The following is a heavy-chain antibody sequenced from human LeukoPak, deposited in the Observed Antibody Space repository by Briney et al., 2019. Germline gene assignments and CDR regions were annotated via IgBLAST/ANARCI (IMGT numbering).Heavy chain of an antibody. V-gene: IGHV1-18*01. CDR2: ISAYNGNT. J-gene: IGHJ5*02. D-gene: IGHD2-2*01. CDR1: GYTFTSYS. Sequence: GASVKVSCKASGYTFTSYSISWVRQAPGQGLEWMGWISAYNGNTNYAQKLQGRVTMTTDTSTSTAYMELRSLRSDDTAVYYCARDEPGYCSSTSCYDSVGLFDPWGQGTLVTVSS. CDR3: ARDEPGYCSSTSCYDSVGLFDP.